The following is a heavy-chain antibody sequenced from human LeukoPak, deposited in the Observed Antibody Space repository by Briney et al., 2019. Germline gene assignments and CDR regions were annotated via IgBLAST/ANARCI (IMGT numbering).Heavy chain of an antibody. CDR3: AAGGIKNYYYYYMDV. V-gene: IGHV4-59*01. Sequence: SSETLSLTCTVSGGSISSYYWSWIRQPPGKGLEWIGYIYYSRSTNYNPSLKSRVTISVDTSKNQFSLKLSSVTAADTAVYYCAAGGIKNYYYYYMDVWGKGTTVTISS. CDR1: GGSISSYY. CDR2: IYYSRST. D-gene: IGHD1-26*01. J-gene: IGHJ6*03.